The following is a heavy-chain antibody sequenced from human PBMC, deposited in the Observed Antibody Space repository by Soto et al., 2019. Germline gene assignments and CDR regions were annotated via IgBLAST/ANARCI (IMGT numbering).Heavy chain of an antibody. CDR2: IYYSGIP. J-gene: IGHJ4*02. V-gene: IGHV4-31*03. Sequence: QVQLQESGPGLVKPSQTLSLTCTVSGGSFSSGSYCLSLIRQHPGKGLEWILYIYYSGIPHYNPSITRRVTMSADTSTYKFSLKLSSVNAADTAVYYCAVAMTTVTTSDYWGQGTLVTVSS. CDR1: GGSFSSGSYC. CDR3: AVAMTTVTTSDY. D-gene: IGHD4-17*01.